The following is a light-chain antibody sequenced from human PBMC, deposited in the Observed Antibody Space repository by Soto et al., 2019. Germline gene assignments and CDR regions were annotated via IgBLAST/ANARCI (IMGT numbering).Light chain of an antibody. J-gene: IGKJ1*01. V-gene: IGKV1-5*03. CDR1: QTIGSW. CDR3: QHYTSYSVA. CDR2: KAS. Sequence: DIQLTHSPATLSGSLGERATLSSSASQTIGSWLARYQQRPGKAPKLLIYKASTLKSGVRSRFSGSGSGTEFTITISSLQDDDFATYYRQHYTSYSVAFGQGTKVDIK.